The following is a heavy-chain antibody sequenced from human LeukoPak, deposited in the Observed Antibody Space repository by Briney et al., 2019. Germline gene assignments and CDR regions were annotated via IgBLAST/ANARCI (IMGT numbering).Heavy chain of an antibody. CDR3: AREVGGKYYYYYYMDV. D-gene: IGHD3-10*01. J-gene: IGHJ6*03. Sequence: SGPTLVKPSETLSLTCTVSGGSISSYYWSWIRQPPGKGLEWIGYIYYSGSTNYNPSLKSRVTISVDTSKNQFSLKLSSVTAADTAVYYCAREVGGKYYYYYYMDVWGKGTTVTVSS. CDR1: GGSISSYY. CDR2: IYYSGST. V-gene: IGHV4-59*12.